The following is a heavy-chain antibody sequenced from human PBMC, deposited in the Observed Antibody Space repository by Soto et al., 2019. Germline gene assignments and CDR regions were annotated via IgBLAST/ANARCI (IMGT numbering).Heavy chain of an antibody. V-gene: IGHV4-59*01. D-gene: IGHD6-13*01. J-gene: IGHJ5*02. CDR3: ARDRSSASSWNWLDP. CDR2: ISYSGST. CDR1: GGSISSYY. Sequence: SETLSLTCTVSGGSISSYYWSWIRQPPGKGLEWIGYISYSGSTKYNPSLKSRVTISGDTSKNQFSLKLSSVTAADTAVYYCARDRSSASSWNWLDPWGQGTLVTVSS.